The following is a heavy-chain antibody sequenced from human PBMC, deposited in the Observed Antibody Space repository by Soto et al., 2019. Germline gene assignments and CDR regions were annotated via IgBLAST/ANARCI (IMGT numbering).Heavy chain of an antibody. CDR2: IIPLFGTE. CDR1: GGTFSTYA. J-gene: IGHJ4*02. V-gene: IGHV1-69*01. Sequence: QVQLEQSGAEVKQPGSSVKVSCKTSGGTFSTYAINWVRQAPGQGLEWMGAIIPLFGTEDYSQKFQGRVTITADESTSTAYMELSSLRSDDTAVYFCARPKGTYSSGYYYFDFWGQGTLVTVSS. D-gene: IGHD6-19*01. CDR3: ARPKGTYSSGYYYFDF.